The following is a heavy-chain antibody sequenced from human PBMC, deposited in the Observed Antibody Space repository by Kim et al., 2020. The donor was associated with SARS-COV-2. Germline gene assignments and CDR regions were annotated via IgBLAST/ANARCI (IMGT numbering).Heavy chain of an antibody. D-gene: IGHD6-19*01. CDR2: ISYDGSNK. J-gene: IGHJ6*02. CDR3: ARDPIVTRSIAVAGTNGMDV. Sequence: GGSLRLSCAASGFTFSSYAMHWVRQAPGKGLEWVAVISYDGSNKYYADSVKGRFTISRDNSKNTLYLQMNSLRAEDTAVYYCARDPIVTRSIAVAGTNGMDVWGQGTTVTVSS. CDR1: GFTFSSYA. V-gene: IGHV3-30*04.